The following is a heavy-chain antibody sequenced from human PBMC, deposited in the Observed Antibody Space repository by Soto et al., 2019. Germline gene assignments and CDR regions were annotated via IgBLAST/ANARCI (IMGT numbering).Heavy chain of an antibody. V-gene: IGHV1-69*01. D-gene: IGHD3-10*01. Sequence: QVQLVQSGAEVKKPGSSVKVSCKASGGTFSSYAISWVRQAPGQGLEWMGGIIPIFGTANYAQKFQGRVTITADESTSTAYMKLSSLRSEDTAVYYCARGPTYYYGSGIAYWGQGTLVTVSS. CDR1: GGTFSSYA. CDR2: IIPIFGTA. CDR3: ARGPTYYYGSGIAY. J-gene: IGHJ4*02.